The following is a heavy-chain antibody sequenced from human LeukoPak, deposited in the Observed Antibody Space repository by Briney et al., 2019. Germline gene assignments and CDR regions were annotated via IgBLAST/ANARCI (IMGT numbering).Heavy chain of an antibody. D-gene: IGHD5-12*01. J-gene: IGHJ5*02. CDR3: AMSPRGYSGYGLSFGNWFDP. V-gene: IGHV1-46*01. CDR2: INPSGGST. CDR1: GYTFTSYY. Sequence: ASVKVSCKASGYTFTSYYMHWVRQAPGQGLEWMGIINPSGGSTSYAQKFQGRDTMTRDTSTSTVYMELSSLRSEDTAVYYCAMSPRGYSGYGLSFGNWFDPWGQGTLVTVSS.